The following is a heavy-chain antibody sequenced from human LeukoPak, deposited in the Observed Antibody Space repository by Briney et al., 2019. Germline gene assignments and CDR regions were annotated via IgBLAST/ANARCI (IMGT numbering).Heavy chain of an antibody. CDR2: IKNKTDGGTT. CDR3: TTTSNYDSSGYFPPDY. Sequence: GGSLRLSCAASGFTFSNAWMSWVRQAPGKGLEWVGRIKNKTDGGTTDYAAPVKGRFTISRDDSKNTLYLQMNSLKTEDTAVYYCTTTSNYDSSGYFPPDYWGQGTLVTVSS. V-gene: IGHV3-15*01. CDR1: GFTFSNAW. D-gene: IGHD3-22*01. J-gene: IGHJ4*02.